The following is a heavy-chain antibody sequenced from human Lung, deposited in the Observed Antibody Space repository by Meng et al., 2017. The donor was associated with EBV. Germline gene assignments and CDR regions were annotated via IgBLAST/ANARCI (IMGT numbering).Heavy chain of an antibody. D-gene: IGHD3-3*01. CDR3: ARVAPSGYRSFDY. J-gene: IGHJ4*02. CDR2: INTNTGNP. CDR1: GYTFINYA. V-gene: IGHV7-4-1*02. Sequence: QVQLVQSGXELRKXXXSVTVSCKASGYTFINYAINWVRQAPGQGLEWMGWINTNTGNPTYAQGFTRRFVFSLDTSFRTAYLQISSLKAEDTAVYYCARVAPSGYRSFDYWGPGTPVTVSS.